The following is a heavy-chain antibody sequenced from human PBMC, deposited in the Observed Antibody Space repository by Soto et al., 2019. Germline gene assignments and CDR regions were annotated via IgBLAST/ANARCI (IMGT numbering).Heavy chain of an antibody. CDR1: EFTFSSYA. V-gene: IGHV3-23*01. CDR3: ANGKASTIFGGGNLFDN. D-gene: IGHD3-3*01. J-gene: IGHJ4*02. Sequence: GGSLRLSCAASEFTFSSYAMSWVRQAPGKGLEWVSGISGSGTSTYYADSVKGRSTISRDNSKNTLYLQMNSLRAEDAAVSYCANGKASTIFGGGNLFDNWGQGTLVTVSS. CDR2: ISGSGTST.